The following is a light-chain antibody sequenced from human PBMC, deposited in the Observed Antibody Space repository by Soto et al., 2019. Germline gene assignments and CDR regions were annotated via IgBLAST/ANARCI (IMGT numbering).Light chain of an antibody. CDR1: QSVSSN. CDR2: GAS. CDR3: QQYGRSSIT. Sequence: EIVMTQSPATLSVSPWERATLSCRASQSVSSNLAWYQQKPGQAPRLLIYGASTRATGIPARFSGSGSGTDFTLTISRLEPEDFAVYYCQQYGRSSITFGQGTRLEIK. V-gene: IGKV3-15*01. J-gene: IGKJ5*01.